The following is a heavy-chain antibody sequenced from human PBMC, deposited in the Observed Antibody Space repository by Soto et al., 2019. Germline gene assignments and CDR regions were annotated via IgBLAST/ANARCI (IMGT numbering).Heavy chain of an antibody. D-gene: IGHD3-9*01. CDR1: GFTFSNAW. V-gene: IGHV3-15*01. CDR2: IKSKTDGGTT. CDR3: TTAPPLRYIDWSDTTFDY. J-gene: IGHJ4*02. Sequence: EVQLVESGGGLVKPGGSLRLSCAASGFTFSNAWMSWVRQAPGKGLEWVGRIKSKTDGGTTDYAAPVKGRFTISRDDSKNTLYLQMNSLKTEDTAVYYCTTAPPLRYIDWSDTTFDYWGQGTLVTVSS.